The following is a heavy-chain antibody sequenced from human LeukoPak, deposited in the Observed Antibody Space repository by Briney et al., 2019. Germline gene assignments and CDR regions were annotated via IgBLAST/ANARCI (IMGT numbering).Heavy chain of an antibody. CDR2: IIPILGIA. V-gene: IGHV1-69*04. CDR3: AREGSTSSSYYYYGIDV. CDR1: GGTFSSYA. Sequence: ASVKVSCKASGGTFSSYAISWVRQAPGQGLEWMGRIIPILGIANYAQKFQGRVTITADKSTSTAYMELSSLRSEDTAVYYCAREGSTSSSYYYYGIDVWGQGTTVTVSS. D-gene: IGHD2-2*01. J-gene: IGHJ6*02.